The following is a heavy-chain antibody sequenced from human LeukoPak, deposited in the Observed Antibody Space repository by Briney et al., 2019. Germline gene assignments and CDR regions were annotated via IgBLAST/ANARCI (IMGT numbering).Heavy chain of an antibody. CDR1: GFTFSDYY. D-gene: IGHD3-3*01. V-gene: IGHV3-11*04. Sequence: GGSLRLSCAASGFTFSDYYMSWIRQAPGKGLEWVSYISSSSSTIYYADSVKGRFTISRDNAKNSLYLQMNSLRAEDTAVYYCARERQDFWSGYRQNAFDIWGQGTMVTVSS. CDR3: ARERQDFWSGYRQNAFDI. J-gene: IGHJ3*02. CDR2: ISSSSSTI.